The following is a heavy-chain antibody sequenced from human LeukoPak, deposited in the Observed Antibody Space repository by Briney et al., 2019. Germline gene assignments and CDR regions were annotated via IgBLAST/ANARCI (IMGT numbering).Heavy chain of an antibody. Sequence: SVKVSCMASGGTFSGSAISCVRQAPGQGHEWVGEIIPIFGTANYAQKCQGRVTIITDESTNTAYIDLSSLRSADTSVYYCATTREYSSSWYGFYSASTDYWGQGTLVTVSS. CDR3: ATTREYSSSWYGFYSASTDY. J-gene: IGHJ4*02. CDR1: GGTFSGSA. CDR2: IIPIFGTA. V-gene: IGHV1-69*05. D-gene: IGHD6-13*01.